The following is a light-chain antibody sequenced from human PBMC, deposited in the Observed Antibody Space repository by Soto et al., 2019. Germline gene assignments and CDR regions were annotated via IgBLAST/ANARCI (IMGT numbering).Light chain of an antibody. CDR2: LEGSGSY. CDR1: SGHSSYI. CDR3: ETWDSNTHV. J-gene: IGLJ3*02. Sequence: QLVLTQSSSASASLGSSVKLTCTLSSGHSSYIIAWHQQQPGKAPRYLMKLEGSGSYNKGSGVPDRFSGSSSGADRYLTISNLRFEDEADYYCETWDSNTHVFGGGTKVTVL. V-gene: IGLV4-60*02.